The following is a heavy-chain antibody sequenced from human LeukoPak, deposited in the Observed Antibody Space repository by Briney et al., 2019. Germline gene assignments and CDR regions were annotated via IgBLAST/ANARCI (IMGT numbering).Heavy chain of an antibody. V-gene: IGHV4-4*02. Sequence: SETLSLTCTVSGGSISRSNWWGWVRQPPGKGLEWIGEIHDTGSTNYNPPLKSRVTMSLDKSKNQFSLNLNSVTAADTAVYYCATYYDILSGYTFDYWGQGTLVAVSS. CDR1: GGSISRSNW. J-gene: IGHJ4*02. CDR2: IHDTGST. CDR3: ATYYDILSGYTFDY. D-gene: IGHD3-9*01.